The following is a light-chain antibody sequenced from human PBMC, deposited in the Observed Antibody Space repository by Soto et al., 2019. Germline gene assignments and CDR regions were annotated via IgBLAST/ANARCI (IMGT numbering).Light chain of an antibody. V-gene: IGKV1-5*01. CDR2: DAS. CDR3: QQYNSYPIT. J-gene: IGKJ5*01. CDR1: QSISSW. Sequence: DIQMTQSPSTLSASVGERVTITCRASQSISSWLAWYQQKPGKAPKLLIYDASNLESGVPSRFSGSGSGTEFTLTISSLQPDDFATYYCQQYNSYPITFGQGTRLEIK.